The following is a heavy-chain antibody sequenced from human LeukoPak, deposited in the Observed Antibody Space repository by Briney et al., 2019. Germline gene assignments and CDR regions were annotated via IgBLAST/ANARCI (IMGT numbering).Heavy chain of an antibody. V-gene: IGHV4-4*07. CDR2: IYTSGST. Sequence: SETLSLTCTVSGGSISNYYWTWIRQPAGRGLEWIGHIYTSGSTNYNPSLKSRVTISVDTSKNQFSPNLTSVTAADAAVYYCATYTTTTGGLDYWGQGTLVTVSS. J-gene: IGHJ4*02. D-gene: IGHD2-8*02. CDR3: ATYTTTTGGLDY. CDR1: GGSISNYY.